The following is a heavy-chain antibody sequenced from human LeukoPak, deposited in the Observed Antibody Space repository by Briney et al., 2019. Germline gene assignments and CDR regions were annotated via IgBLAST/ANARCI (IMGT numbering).Heavy chain of an antibody. Sequence: ASVKVSCKASGYTFTGYYMHWVRQAPGHGLEWMGWINPNSGGTNYAQKFQGRVTMTRDTSISTAYMELSRLRSDDTAVYYCARDLGDTPSWFDPWGQGTLVTVSS. D-gene: IGHD3-16*01. J-gene: IGHJ5*02. V-gene: IGHV1-2*02. CDR3: ARDLGDTPSWFDP. CDR2: INPNSGGT. CDR1: GYTFTGYY.